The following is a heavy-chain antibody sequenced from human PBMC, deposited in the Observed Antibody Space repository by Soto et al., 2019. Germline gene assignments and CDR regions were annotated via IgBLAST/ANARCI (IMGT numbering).Heavy chain of an antibody. CDR3: AREPEYSGRHEVDY. J-gene: IGHJ4*02. V-gene: IGHV3-30-3*01. CDR1: GFTFSSYA. D-gene: IGHD1-26*01. Sequence: QVQLVESGGGVVQPGRSLRLSCAASGFTFSSYAMHWVRQAPGKGLEWVAVISYDGSNKYYADSVKGRFTISGDNSKNTQYLQMNSLRAEDTAVYYCAREPEYSGRHEVDYWGQGTLVTVSS. CDR2: ISYDGSNK.